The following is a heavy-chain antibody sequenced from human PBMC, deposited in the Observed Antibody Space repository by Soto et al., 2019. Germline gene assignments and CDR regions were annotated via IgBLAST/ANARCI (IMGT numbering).Heavy chain of an antibody. Sequence: SETLSLTCTVSGGSISSGDYYWSWIRQPPGKGLEWIGYIYYSGSTYYNPSLKSRVTISVDTSKNQFSLKLSSVTTADTAVYYCARVVGGPVYFDWLPKYYFDYWGQGTLVTVS. V-gene: IGHV4-30-4*01. J-gene: IGHJ4*02. CDR1: GGSISSGDYY. CDR3: ARVVGGPVYFDWLPKYYFDY. D-gene: IGHD3-9*01. CDR2: IYYSGST.